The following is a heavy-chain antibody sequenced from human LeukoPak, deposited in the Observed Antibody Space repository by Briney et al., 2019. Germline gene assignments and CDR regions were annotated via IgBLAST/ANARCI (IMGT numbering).Heavy chain of an antibody. D-gene: IGHD1-26*01. CDR3: AREIRGYSYFDQ. CDR1: GFTFSDYY. J-gene: IGHJ4*02. Sequence: PGGSLRLSCAASGFTFSDYYMNWIRQAPGRGLEWVSYISSASSTIYYADSVKGRFTISRDNAKNSLYLQVNSLRAEDTAVYYCAREIRGYSYFDQWGQGTLVTVSS. V-gene: IGHV3-11*01. CDR2: ISSASSTI.